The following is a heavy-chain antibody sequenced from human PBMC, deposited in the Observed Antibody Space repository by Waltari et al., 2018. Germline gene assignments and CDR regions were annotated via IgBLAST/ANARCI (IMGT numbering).Heavy chain of an antibody. CDR2: MKDDGSEK. D-gene: IGHD3-10*01. J-gene: IGHJ4*02. Sequence: LRRASVWGLEWGRNMKDDGSEKDHGAAVRGRFTISRDNARNTVYLQMNSLSSEDSAVYDCATFRWLGYWGQGTQVTVSS. CDR3: ATFRWLGY. V-gene: IGHV3-7*03.